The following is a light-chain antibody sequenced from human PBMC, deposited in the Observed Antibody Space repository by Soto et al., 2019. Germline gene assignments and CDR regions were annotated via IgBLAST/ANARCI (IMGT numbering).Light chain of an antibody. CDR3: QLCQPYADSPPPT. CDR1: QSVSYY. V-gene: IGKV3-20*01. CDR2: DAS. Sequence: VLRRAGGTRSFSSAESPTLTYRASQSVSYYLAWYQQKPGQAPRLLIYDASSRATGVPDRFSGSGSGTDFTLTISRLEPEDFALYYRQLCQPYADSPPPTFLGG. J-gene: IGKJ4*01.